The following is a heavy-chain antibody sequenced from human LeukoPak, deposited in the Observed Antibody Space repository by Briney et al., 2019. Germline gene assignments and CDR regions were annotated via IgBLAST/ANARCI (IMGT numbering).Heavy chain of an antibody. CDR1: GFTFSSYE. CDR3: ARWNYDSSTYYNSFDY. CDR2: IYGGGST. Sequence: GGSLRLSCAASGFTFSSYEMNWVRQAPGKGLEWVSVIYGGGSTYYADSVKGRFTISRDNSKNTLSLRMNSLRAEDTAVYYCARWNYDSSTYYNSFDYWGQGTLVTVSS. V-gene: IGHV3-53*01. J-gene: IGHJ4*02. D-gene: IGHD3-22*01.